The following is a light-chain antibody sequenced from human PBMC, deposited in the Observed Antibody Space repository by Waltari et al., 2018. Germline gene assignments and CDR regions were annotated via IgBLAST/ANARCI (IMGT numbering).Light chain of an antibody. V-gene: IGLV2-14*01. CDR3: SSRTGSSTLYV. CDR1: SSDVGGYNY. CDR2: EVY. Sequence: QSALTQPASVSGSPGQSITISCTGTSSDVGGYNYVSWFQQHPGKAPTRFLYEVYNRPSGVSTRFSGSKSGNTASLTISGLQAEDEADYYCSSRTGSSTLYVFGTGTKVTVL. J-gene: IGLJ1*01.